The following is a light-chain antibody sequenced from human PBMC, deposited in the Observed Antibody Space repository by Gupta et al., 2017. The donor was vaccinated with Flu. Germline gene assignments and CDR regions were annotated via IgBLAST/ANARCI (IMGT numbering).Light chain of an antibody. J-gene: IGKJ4*01. CDR2: AAS. V-gene: IGKV1-39*01. CDR3: QQSNSTPRT. CDR1: QSISSY. Sequence: DIQMTQSPSSLSASVGDRVTITCRASQSISSYLNWYQQKPGKAPKLLIYAASSLQSGVPSRFSGSGSGTDFTLTISSLQPEEFATYYCQQSNSTPRTFGGGTKVEIK.